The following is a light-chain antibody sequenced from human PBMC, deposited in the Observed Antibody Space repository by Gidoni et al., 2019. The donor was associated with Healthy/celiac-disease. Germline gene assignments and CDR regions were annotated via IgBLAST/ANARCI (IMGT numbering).Light chain of an antibody. CDR1: QNIFYSSNNRNY. CDR2: WAS. CDR3: QQYYSTPFT. Sequence: DIVMTQSPGSLPVSLGERATIHCKSSQNIFYSSNNRNYLTRYQQKPGQPPKLLIYWASTRESWVPYRFSGSGSGTDFTLTISSLQAEDVAVYYCQQYYSTPFTFGPGTTVDIK. V-gene: IGKV4-1*01. J-gene: IGKJ3*01.